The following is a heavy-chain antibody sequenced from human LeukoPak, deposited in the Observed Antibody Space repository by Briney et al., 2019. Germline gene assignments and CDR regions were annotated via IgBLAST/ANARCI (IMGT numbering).Heavy chain of an antibody. CDR2: INSDGSST. D-gene: IGHD6-19*01. V-gene: IGHV3-74*01. J-gene: IGHJ6*03. Sequence: GGSLRLSCAASGFTFSSYWMHWVRQAPGKGLVWVSRINSDGSSTSYADSVKGRFTISRDNAKNTLYLQMNSLRAEDTAVYYCARDQAVAGAYYYYYYMDVWGKGTTVTVSS. CDR1: GFTFSSYW. CDR3: ARDQAVAGAYYYYYYMDV.